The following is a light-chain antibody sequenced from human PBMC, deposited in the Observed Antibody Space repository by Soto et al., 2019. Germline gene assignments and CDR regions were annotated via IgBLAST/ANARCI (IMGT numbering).Light chain of an antibody. CDR3: QTWGV. CDR2: LNSDGSH. J-gene: IGLJ3*02. CDR1: SGHSSAA. V-gene: IGLV4-69*01. Sequence: QPVLTQSPSASASLGGSVKLTCTLSSGHSSAAIAWHQQHPRKGPRYLMRLNSDGSHTKGDGIPDRFSGSSSGAERYLTISSLQSEDEGDYYCQTWGVFGGGTKLTVL.